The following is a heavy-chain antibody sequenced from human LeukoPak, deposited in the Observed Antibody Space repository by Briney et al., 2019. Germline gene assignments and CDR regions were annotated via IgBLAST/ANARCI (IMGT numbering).Heavy chain of an antibody. V-gene: IGHV3-48*04. J-gene: IGHJ6*03. Sequence: GGSLRLSCAASGFTFSSYGMSWVRQAPGKGLEWVSYISSSGTTIYYADSVKGRFTISRDNAKNSLYLQMNSLRAEDTAVYFCARGVKGYDSSGTYYYYYYMDVWGKGTTVTVSS. D-gene: IGHD3-22*01. CDR1: GFTFSSYG. CDR3: ARGVKGYDSSGTYYYYYYMDV. CDR2: ISSSGTTI.